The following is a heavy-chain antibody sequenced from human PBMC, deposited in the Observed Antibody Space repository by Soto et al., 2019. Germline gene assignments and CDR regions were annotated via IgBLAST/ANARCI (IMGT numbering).Heavy chain of an antibody. Sequence: QLVETGGGLIQPGTSLTLSCAASGFSVSRNYMTWVRQAPGKGLEWVSFVYSGGATFYAESVKGRFILSRDDSQNTMYLQMNNLRAEDTAVYYCARGPGRLWGRGTLVTVAS. J-gene: IGHJ4*02. CDR1: GFSVSRNY. V-gene: IGHV3-53*02. D-gene: IGHD3-10*01. CDR2: VYSGGAT. CDR3: ARGPGRL.